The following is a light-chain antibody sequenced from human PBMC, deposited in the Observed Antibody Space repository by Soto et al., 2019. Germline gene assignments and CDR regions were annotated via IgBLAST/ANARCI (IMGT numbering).Light chain of an antibody. CDR2: GAS. CDR3: QQYGSSPRT. Sequence: EIVLTQSPGTLSLSPGERATLSCRASPSVSSSYLAWYQQKPGQAPRLLIYGASSRAAGIPDRFSGSGSGTDFTLTISRLEPEDVAVYYCQQYGSSPRTFGQGTKVEI. CDR1: PSVSSSY. V-gene: IGKV3-20*01. J-gene: IGKJ1*01.